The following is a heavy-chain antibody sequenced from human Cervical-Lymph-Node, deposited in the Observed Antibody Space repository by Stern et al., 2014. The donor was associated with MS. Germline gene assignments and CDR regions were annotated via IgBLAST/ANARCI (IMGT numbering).Heavy chain of an antibody. CDR2: IYSADSA. D-gene: IGHD1-1*01. V-gene: IGHV3-53*01. J-gene: IGHJ4*02. Sequence: EVQLEESGGGLIQPGGSLRLSCAASGFTVSTKYMSWVRQAPGTGLEWVSTIYSADSAYYADSVKGRFTISRDNSKNTVYLQMNSLRAEDTAKYYCARTTFTHFDYWGQGTLVTVSS. CDR3: ARTTFTHFDY. CDR1: GFTVSTKY.